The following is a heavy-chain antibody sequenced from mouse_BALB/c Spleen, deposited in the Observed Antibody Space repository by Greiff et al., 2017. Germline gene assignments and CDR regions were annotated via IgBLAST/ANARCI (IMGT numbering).Heavy chain of an antibody. D-gene: IGHD2-1*01. Sequence: VKLMESGPGLVAPSQSLSITCTVSGFSLTSYGVHWVRQPPGKGLEWLGVIWAGGSTNYNSALMSRLSISKDNSKSQVFLKMNSLQTDDTAMYYCAREHGNYVGYAMDYWGQGTSVTVSS. CDR3: AREHGNYVGYAMDY. V-gene: IGHV2-9*02. CDR2: IWAGGST. CDR1: GFSLTSYG. J-gene: IGHJ4*01.